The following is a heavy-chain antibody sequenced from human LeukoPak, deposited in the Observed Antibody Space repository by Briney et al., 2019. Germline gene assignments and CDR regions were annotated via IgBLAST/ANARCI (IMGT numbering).Heavy chain of an antibody. CDR1: GGSFSGYY. Sequence: FETLSLTCAVYGGSFSGYYWSWIRQPPGKGLGWIGEINHSGSTNYNPSLKSRVTISVDTSKNQFSLKLSSVTAADTAVYYCARGRRQKPYYMDVWGKGTTVTVSS. J-gene: IGHJ6*03. CDR2: INHSGST. CDR3: ARGRRQKPYYMDV. V-gene: IGHV4-34*01.